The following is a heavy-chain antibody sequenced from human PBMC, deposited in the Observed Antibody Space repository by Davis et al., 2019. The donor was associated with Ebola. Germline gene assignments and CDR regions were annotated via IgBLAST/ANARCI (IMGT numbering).Heavy chain of an antibody. Sequence: AASVKVSCKASGYTFTRYAMHWVRQAPGQRLEWMGWINAGNGNTKYSQKFQGRVTITRDTSASTAYMELSSLRSEDTAVYYCARGTVILEWLLFDYWGQGTLVTVSS. J-gene: IGHJ4*02. CDR3: ARGTVILEWLLFDY. D-gene: IGHD3-3*01. V-gene: IGHV1-3*01. CDR2: INAGNGNT. CDR1: GYTFTRYA.